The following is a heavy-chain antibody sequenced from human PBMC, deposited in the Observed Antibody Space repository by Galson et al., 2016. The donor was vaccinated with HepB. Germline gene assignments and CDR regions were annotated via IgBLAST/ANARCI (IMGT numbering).Heavy chain of an antibody. V-gene: IGHV1-2*02. CDR3: VRGGYNYGPFFDY. CDR2: ISPNSGGT. D-gene: IGHD5-18*01. CDR1: GHKFTDYY. J-gene: IGHJ4*02. Sequence: SVKVSCKASGHKFTDYYMHWVRQAPGQGLEWMGWISPNSGGTYYAQKFQGRVTMTRDTSISTAYMDLSRLRSDDTAVYYCVRGGYNYGPFFDYWGQGTVVTVSS.